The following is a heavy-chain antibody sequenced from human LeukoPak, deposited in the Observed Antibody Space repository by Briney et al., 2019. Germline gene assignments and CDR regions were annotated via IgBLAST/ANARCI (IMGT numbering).Heavy chain of an antibody. V-gene: IGHV3-30*18. J-gene: IGHJ3*02. CDR3: AKTQSEGAFDI. Sequence: GRSLRLSCAASGXTFSRYGMHWVRQAPGKGLDWVAFISYDGSNKYYADSVKGRFTISRDDSKNTLYLQMNSLRAEDTAVYYCAKTQSEGAFDIWGQGTMVTVSS. CDR2: ISYDGSNK. CDR1: GXTFSRYG.